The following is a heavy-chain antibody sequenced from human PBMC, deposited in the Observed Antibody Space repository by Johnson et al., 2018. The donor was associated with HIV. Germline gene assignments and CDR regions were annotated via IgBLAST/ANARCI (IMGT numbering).Heavy chain of an antibody. V-gene: IGHV3-66*02. J-gene: IGHJ3*02. CDR3: ATIWPGNFAFDI. Sequence: VQLVESGGDLVRPGGSLRLSCAASGFTVSTNYMNWVRQAPGKGLEWVSVIYTADNRNYADSVKGRFSISRDNSKNTVYLQMHSLRPEDMAVYYCATIWPGNFAFDIWGQGTVVTVSS. CDR2: IYTADNR. D-gene: IGHD2-2*02. CDR1: GFTVSTNY.